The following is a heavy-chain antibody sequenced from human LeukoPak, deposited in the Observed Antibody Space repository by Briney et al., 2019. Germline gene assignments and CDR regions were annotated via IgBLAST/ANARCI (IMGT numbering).Heavy chain of an antibody. J-gene: IGHJ5*02. Sequence: PGGSLRLSCAASGFTFSSYAMSWVRQAPGKGLEWVSAISGSGGSTYYADSVKGRFTVSRDNSKNIVFLQMNNLRAEDTAVYYCAKKDSGGSHNWFDPWGQGTLVTVSS. CDR2: ISGSGGST. CDR3: AKKDSGGSHNWFDP. CDR1: GFTFSSYA. V-gene: IGHV3-23*01. D-gene: IGHD3-22*01.